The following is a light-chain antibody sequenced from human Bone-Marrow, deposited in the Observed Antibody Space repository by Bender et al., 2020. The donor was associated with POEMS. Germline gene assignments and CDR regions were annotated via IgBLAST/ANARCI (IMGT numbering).Light chain of an antibody. J-gene: IGLJ3*02. CDR1: SSDVGAYNY. Sequence: QSALTQPRSVSGSPGQSVTISCTGTSSDVGAYNYVSWYQQYPGKAPLVIIYDVTKRPSGVPDRFSGSKSGTSASLAISGLRSEDEADYYWAAWDAGLSGGVFGGGTKLTVL. CDR3: AAWDAGLSGGV. V-gene: IGLV2-11*01. CDR2: DVT.